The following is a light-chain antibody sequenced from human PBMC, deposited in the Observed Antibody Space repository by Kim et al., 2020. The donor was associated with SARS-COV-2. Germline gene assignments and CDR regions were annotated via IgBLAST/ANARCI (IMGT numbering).Light chain of an antibody. CDR2: DVS. CDR3: SSYTTANTRL. Sequence: GQSITISCPGTSSDIGAFNHVSWFQQHPGRSPKLLIYDVSERPSGISNRFSGSTSGYTASLTISGLQAEDEADYYCSSYTTANTRLFGAGTKVTVL. V-gene: IGLV2-14*03. J-gene: IGLJ1*01. CDR1: SSDIGAFNH.